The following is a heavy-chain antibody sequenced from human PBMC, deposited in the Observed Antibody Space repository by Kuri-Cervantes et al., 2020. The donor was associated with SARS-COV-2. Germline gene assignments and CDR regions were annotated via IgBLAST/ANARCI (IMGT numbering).Heavy chain of an antibody. CDR3: ARDPHGMDV. V-gene: IGHV3-30*04. CDR1: GFTVSSNV. Sequence: GESLKISCAASGFTVSSNVMHWVRQAPGKGLEWVTVISNDGRTEHYADSVKGRFTISRDKAKNTLYLQMNSLRPEDTAVYYCARDPHGMDVWGQGTMVTVSS. J-gene: IGHJ6*02. CDR2: ISNDGRTE.